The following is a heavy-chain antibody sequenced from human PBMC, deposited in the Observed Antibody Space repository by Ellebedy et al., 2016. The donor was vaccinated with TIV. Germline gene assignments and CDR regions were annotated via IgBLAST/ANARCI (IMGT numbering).Heavy chain of an antibody. CDR2: IGAAGDT. J-gene: IGHJ4*02. CDR1: GFTFSSND. CDR3: ARATAGFDY. D-gene: IGHD1-14*01. Sequence: PGGSLRPSCAASGFTFSSNDMTWVRQGSGNGLEWVSSIGAAGDTSYAGFVKGRVAISRENAKNSWYLQLNKVRVGDTAVYYCARATAGFDYWGQGTLVTVSS. V-gene: IGHV3-13*01.